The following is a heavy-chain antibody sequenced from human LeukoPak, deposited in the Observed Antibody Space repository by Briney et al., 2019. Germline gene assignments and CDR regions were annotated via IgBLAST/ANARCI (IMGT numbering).Heavy chain of an antibody. CDR1: GFIFSSYE. D-gene: IGHD6-19*01. V-gene: IGHV3-48*03. Sequence: GGSLRLSCAASGFIFSSYEMNWVRQAPGKGPEWGSYISGSGSTIYYADSVKGRFTISRDNAKNSLSLQMNSLRAEDTAVYYSVREARENTSGWRQPVDDYWGQGTLVTDSS. CDR2: ISGSGSTI. J-gene: IGHJ4*02. CDR3: VREARENTSGWRQPVDDY.